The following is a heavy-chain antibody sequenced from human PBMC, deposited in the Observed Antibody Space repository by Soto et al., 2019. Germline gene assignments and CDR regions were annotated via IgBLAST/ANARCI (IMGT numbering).Heavy chain of an antibody. V-gene: IGHV3-74*01. D-gene: IGHD2-15*01. CDR1: GFTFNSYW. CDR2: INSDGSTT. J-gene: IGHJ4*02. Sequence: EVQLVESGGGLVQPGGSLRLSCVASGFTFNSYWMHWVRQAPGKGLVWVSRINSDGSTTSYADSLKGRFTISRDNAKDTLYLQMNSLRAEDTAVYYCARVATGKWYFDYWGQGTLVTVSS. CDR3: ARVATGKWYFDY.